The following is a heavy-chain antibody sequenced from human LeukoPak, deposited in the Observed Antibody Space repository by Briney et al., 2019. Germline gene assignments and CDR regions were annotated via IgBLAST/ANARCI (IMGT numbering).Heavy chain of an antibody. Sequence: GGSLRLSCAASGFTFSSYAMSWVRQAPGKGLEWVSAISGSGGNTYYADSVKGRFTISRDNSKNTLYLQMNSLSAEDTAVYYCAKGTGGSRGATKAGYFDYWGQGTLVTVSS. J-gene: IGHJ4*02. CDR1: GFTFSSYA. CDR3: AKGTGGSRGATKAGYFDY. CDR2: ISGSGGNT. V-gene: IGHV3-23*01. D-gene: IGHD1-26*01.